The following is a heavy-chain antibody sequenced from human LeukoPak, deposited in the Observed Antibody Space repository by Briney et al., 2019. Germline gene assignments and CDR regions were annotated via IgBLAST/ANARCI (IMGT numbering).Heavy chain of an antibody. CDR3: ARAVTRGVISLVD. J-gene: IGHJ4*02. V-gene: IGHV4/OR15-8*01. Sequence: SETLSLTCAVSGDSISSSRWWTWVRQPPGKGLEWIGEMFYSGTSNYNPSLESRVTISVDTSKNQFFLKLTSVTAADTAVYYCARAVTRGVISLVDWGQGALVTVSS. D-gene: IGHD3-10*01. CDR2: MFYSGTS. CDR1: GDSISSSRW.